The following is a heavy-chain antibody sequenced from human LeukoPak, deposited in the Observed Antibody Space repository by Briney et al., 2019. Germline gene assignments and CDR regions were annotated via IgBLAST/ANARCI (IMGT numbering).Heavy chain of an antibody. CDR3: AKAFPYCSGSCYSGGFDY. J-gene: IGHJ4*02. CDR1: GFTFSSYA. V-gene: IGHV3-23*01. D-gene: IGHD2-15*01. CDR2: ISGSGGST. Sequence: GGSLRLSCAASGFTFSSYAMSWVRQAPGKGLEWVSAISGSGGSTYYADSVKGRFTISRDNSKNTLYLQMNSLRAEDTAVYYCAKAFPYCSGSCYSGGFDYWGQGTLVTVSS.